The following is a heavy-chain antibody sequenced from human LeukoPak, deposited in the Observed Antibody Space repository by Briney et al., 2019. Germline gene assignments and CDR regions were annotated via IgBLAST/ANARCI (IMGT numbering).Heavy chain of an antibody. V-gene: IGHV4-39*07. J-gene: IGHJ6*03. CDR3: ARESGIAAAGTPYYYYMDV. D-gene: IGHD6-13*01. CDR1: GGSISSSSYY. CDR2: IYYSGST. Sequence: PSETLSLTCTVSGGSISSSSYYWGWIRQPPGKGLEWIGSIYYSGSTYYNSSLKSRVTISVDTSKNQFSLKLSSVTAADTAVYYCARESGIAAAGTPYYYYMDVWGKGTTVTISS.